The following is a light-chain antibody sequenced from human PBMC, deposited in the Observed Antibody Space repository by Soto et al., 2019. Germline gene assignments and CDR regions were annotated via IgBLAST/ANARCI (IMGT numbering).Light chain of an antibody. CDR1: QGISNF. CDR3: QRYKSAPSLT. Sequence: DIEMTQSPSSLSASVGDRVTITCRASQGISNFLAWYQHKPGKVPKLLIYAASTLQSGVTSRFSGSGSGTDFTLTISSLQAEDVATYDCQRYKSAPSLTFGGGTKVEIK. V-gene: IGKV1-27*01. CDR2: AAS. J-gene: IGKJ4*01.